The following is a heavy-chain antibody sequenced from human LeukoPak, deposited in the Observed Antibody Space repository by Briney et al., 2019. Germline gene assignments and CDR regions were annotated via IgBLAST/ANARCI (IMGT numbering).Heavy chain of an antibody. CDR3: ARVAAGIGFFQH. CDR2: IYHSGST. CDR1: GFSISSGYY. Sequence: SETLSLTCTVSGFSISSGYYWGWIRQPPGKGLEWIGNIYHSGSTYYNPSLKSRVIISVDTSKNQFSLKLSSVTAADTAVYYCARVAAGIGFFQHWGQGTLVTVSS. J-gene: IGHJ1*01. V-gene: IGHV4-38-2*02. D-gene: IGHD6-13*01.